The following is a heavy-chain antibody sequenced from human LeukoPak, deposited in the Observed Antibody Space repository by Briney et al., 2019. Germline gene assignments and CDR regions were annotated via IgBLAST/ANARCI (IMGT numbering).Heavy chain of an antibody. CDR1: GGSISNSYYY. Sequence: LSETLSLTCTVSGGSISNSYYYWGWIRQSPGKGLEWIGTIYYNGNTYYNPSLESRVTISVDTSKNQLSLKLTSVTAADTAVFYCARAFGTYQYYFDYWGRGTLVTVSS. V-gene: IGHV4-39*07. J-gene: IGHJ4*02. D-gene: IGHD1-26*01. CDR3: ARAFGTYQYYFDY. CDR2: IYYNGNT.